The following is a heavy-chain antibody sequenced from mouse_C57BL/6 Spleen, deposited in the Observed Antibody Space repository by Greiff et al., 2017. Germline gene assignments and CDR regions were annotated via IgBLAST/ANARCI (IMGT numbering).Heavy chain of an antibody. CDR1: GYTFTSYW. D-gene: IGHD1-1*01. V-gene: IGHV1-7*01. Sequence: QVQLQQSGAELAKPGASVKLSCKASGYTFTSYWMHWVKQRPGQGLEWIGYINPSSGYTKYNQKVKDKATLTADKSSSKAYMQLRSLTYGDSAVYYCERETEITTVVATRGFADWGQGTLVTVSA. CDR3: ERETEITTVVATRGFAD. CDR2: INPSSGYT. J-gene: IGHJ3*01.